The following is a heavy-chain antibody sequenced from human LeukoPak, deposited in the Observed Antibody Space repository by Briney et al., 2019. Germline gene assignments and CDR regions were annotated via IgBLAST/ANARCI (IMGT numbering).Heavy chain of an antibody. Sequence: ASVKVSCKASGYTFTSYGISWVRQAPGQGLEWMGWISAYNGNTNYAQKLQGRDTMTTDTSTSTAYMELRSLRSDDTAVYYCARYYYDSSGYRYFDYWGQGTLVTVSS. V-gene: IGHV1-18*01. CDR1: GYTFTSYG. D-gene: IGHD3-22*01. J-gene: IGHJ4*02. CDR3: ARYYYDSSGYRYFDY. CDR2: ISAYNGNT.